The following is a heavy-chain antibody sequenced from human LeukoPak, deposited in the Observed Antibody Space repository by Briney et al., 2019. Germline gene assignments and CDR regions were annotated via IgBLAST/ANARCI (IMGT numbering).Heavy chain of an antibody. D-gene: IGHD3-16*01. V-gene: IGHV1-2*02. CDR1: GDTCTGYY. CDR3: ARGGATNDVFDI. Sequence: GASVKVSCKASGDTCTGYYMHWGRHAPRQRLEWMGGINPNSGCTNYAQKFQGRVTMTTDTSISTVYMVLSSRRAEATAVYYCARGGATNDVFDIWGEGAMVTVSS. J-gene: IGHJ3*02. CDR2: INPNSGCT.